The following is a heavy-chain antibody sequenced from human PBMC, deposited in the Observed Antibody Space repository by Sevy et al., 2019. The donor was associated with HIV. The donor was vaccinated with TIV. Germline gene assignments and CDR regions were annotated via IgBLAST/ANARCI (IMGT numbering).Heavy chain of an antibody. D-gene: IGHD6-25*01. CDR2: IHHTGST. V-gene: IGHV4-4*02. Sequence: SETLSLTCAVSGASITISTWWGWVRQPPGKDLEWIGEIHHTGSTNSNPSLKTRVTLSVDKSKNQFSLNLNSVTAADTAVYYCVRAKFGSVLGDALDIWGQGTMVTVSS. CDR1: GASITISTW. J-gene: IGHJ3*02. CDR3: VRAKFGSVLGDALDI.